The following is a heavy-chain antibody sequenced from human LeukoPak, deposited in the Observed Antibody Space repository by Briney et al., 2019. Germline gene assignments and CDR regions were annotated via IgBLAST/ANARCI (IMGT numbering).Heavy chain of an antibody. D-gene: IGHD5-18*01. CDR1: GGSFSSYY. CDR2: IYYSGST. CDR3: ARGSWIQLWYPFDY. J-gene: IGHJ4*02. Sequence: PSETLSLTCAVYGGSFSSYYWSWIRQPPGKGLEWIGYIYYSGSTNYNPSLKSRVTISVDTSKNQFSLKLSSVTAADTAVYYCARGSWIQLWYPFDYWGQGTLVTVSS. V-gene: IGHV4-59*01.